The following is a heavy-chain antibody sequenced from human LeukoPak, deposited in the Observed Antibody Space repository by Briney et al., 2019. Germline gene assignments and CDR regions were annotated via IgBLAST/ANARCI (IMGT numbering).Heavy chain of an antibody. J-gene: IGHJ4*02. CDR2: ISSSSTTI. V-gene: IGHV3-48*02. D-gene: IGHD2-2*01. CDR3: TRPYCTSTSCYHRFDY. CDR1: GFTFSTYS. Sequence: GGSLRLSCAASGFTFSTYSMNWVRQAPGKGLEWVSYISSSSTTIYYADSVKGRFTISRDNAKNSLYLQMNSLRDEDTAVYYCTRPYCTSTSCYHRFDYWGQGTLVTVSS.